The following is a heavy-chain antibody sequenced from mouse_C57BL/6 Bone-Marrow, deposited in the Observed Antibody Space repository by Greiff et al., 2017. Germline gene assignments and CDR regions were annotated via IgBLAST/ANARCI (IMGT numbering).Heavy chain of an antibody. CDR2: ISDGGSYT. CDR1: GFTFSSYA. CDR3: ARDSRLRRAWFAY. Sequence: EVQGVESGGGLVKPGGSLKLSCAASGFTFSSYAMSWVRQTPEKRLEWVATISDGGSYTYYPDNVKGRFTISRDNAKNNLYLQMSHLKSEDTAMYYCARDSRLRRAWFAYWGQGTLVTVSA. J-gene: IGHJ3*01. V-gene: IGHV5-4*01. D-gene: IGHD2-4*01.